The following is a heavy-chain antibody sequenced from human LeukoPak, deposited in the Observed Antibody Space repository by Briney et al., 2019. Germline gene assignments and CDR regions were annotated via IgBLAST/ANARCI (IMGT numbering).Heavy chain of an antibody. CDR1: GGSITSYY. V-gene: IGHV4-34*01. Sequence: SETLSLTCTVSGGSITSYYWNWIRQPPGKGLEWIGEINHSGSTNYNPSLKSRVTISIDTSKTQFSLELRSVTAADTAVYYCARGFFLGRAGWLDPWGQGTLVTVSS. CDR3: ARGFFLGRAGWLDP. CDR2: INHSGST. D-gene: IGHD7-27*01. J-gene: IGHJ5*02.